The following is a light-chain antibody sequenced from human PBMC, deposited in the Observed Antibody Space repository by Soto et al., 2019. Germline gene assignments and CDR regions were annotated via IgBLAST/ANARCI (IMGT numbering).Light chain of an antibody. CDR2: EVT. Sequence: QSALTPPASGSGSPGQSITISCTGTRSDVGGYDYVSWFQQHPGKAPKLIIYEVTNRPSGISNRFSASKSGNTASLTISGLQAEDEADYYCSSYVSSRTYVFGTGTKVTVL. CDR3: SSYVSSRTYV. CDR1: RSDVGGYDY. V-gene: IGLV2-14*01. J-gene: IGLJ1*01.